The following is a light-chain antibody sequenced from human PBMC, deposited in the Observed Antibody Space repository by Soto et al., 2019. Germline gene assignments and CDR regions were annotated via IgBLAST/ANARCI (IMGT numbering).Light chain of an antibody. CDR3: QQSYSLPTT. CDR2: AAS. V-gene: IGKV1-39*01. CDR1: QSISTY. Sequence: DIQMTQSPSSLSASVGDRVSLTCRASQSISTYLNWYQQKPGKAPKLLIYAASSLQSGVPSRFRGSGSGTDFTLTISILQPEDFATYYCQQSYSLPTTFGQGTKVDIK. J-gene: IGKJ1*01.